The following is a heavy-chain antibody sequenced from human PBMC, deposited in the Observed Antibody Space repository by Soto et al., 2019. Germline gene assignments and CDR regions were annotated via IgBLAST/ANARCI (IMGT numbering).Heavy chain of an antibody. D-gene: IGHD6-19*01. CDR3: AKADGEQWLLPHLEN. V-gene: IGHV3-23*01. CDR2: ISCCGGTA. J-gene: IGHJ4*02. CDR1: GFNFNKYA. Sequence: EVQLLESGGDLVRPGESLRLSCAASGFNFNKYAMSWVRQAPGEGLEWVSGISCCGGTASYADSVKGRFTIARDDSKNTLFLHMYSLRVEDTAEYYCAKADGEQWLLPHLENWGRGTLVTVS.